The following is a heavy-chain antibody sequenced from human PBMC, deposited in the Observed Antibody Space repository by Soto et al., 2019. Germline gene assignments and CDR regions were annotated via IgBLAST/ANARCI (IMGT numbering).Heavy chain of an antibody. D-gene: IGHD1-1*01. CDR2: TRNKANSYTT. V-gene: IGHV3-72*01. J-gene: IGHJ4*02. CDR1: GLTFSDHY. Sequence: PGGSLRLSCAASGLTFSDHYMDWVRQAPGKGLEWVGRTRNKANSYTTEYAASVKGRFTISRDDSKNSLYLQMNSLETEDTAVYYCARDDWPGNWNALDYWGQGTLVTVSS. CDR3: ARDDWPGNWNALDY.